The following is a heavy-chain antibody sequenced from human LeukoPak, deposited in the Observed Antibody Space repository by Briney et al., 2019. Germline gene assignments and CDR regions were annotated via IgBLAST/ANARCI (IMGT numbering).Heavy chain of an antibody. CDR3: AREGIAAADYYYYYMDV. CDR1: GFTFSSYW. CDR2: IKQDGSEK. Sequence: HSGGSLRLSCAASGFTFSSYWMSWVRQAPGKGLEWVANIKQDGSEKYYVDSVKGRFTISRDNAKNSLYLQMNSLRAEDTAVYYCAREGIAAADYYYYYMDVWGKGTTVTVSS. J-gene: IGHJ6*03. D-gene: IGHD6-13*01. V-gene: IGHV3-7*01.